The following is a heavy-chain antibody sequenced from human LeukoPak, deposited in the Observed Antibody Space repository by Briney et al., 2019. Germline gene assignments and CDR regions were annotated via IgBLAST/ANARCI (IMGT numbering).Heavy chain of an antibody. J-gene: IGHJ6*02. Sequence: GGSLRHSCSVSGFTFSSYAMHWVRQAPGKGLEYVSAISSNGGSTYYADSVKGRFTISRDNSKNTLYLQMSSLRAEDTAVYYCVKGQTTVSHYYYYYGMDGCGQGTTVTVSS. V-gene: IGHV3-64D*09. D-gene: IGHD4-17*01. CDR3: VKGQTTVSHYYYYYGMDG. CDR1: GFTFSSYA. CDR2: ISSNGGST.